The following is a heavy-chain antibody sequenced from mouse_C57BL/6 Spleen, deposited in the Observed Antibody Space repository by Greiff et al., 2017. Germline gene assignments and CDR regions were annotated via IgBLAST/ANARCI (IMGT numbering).Heavy chain of an antibody. CDR1: GYTFTDYY. Sequence: VQLQQSGPELVKPGASVKISCKASGYTFTDYYMNWVKQSHGKSLEWIGDINPNNGGTSYNQKFKGKATLTVDKSSSTAYMELRSLTSEDSAVYYCAREDYGYDGRYAMDYWGQGTSVTVSS. CDR3: AREDYGYDGRYAMDY. CDR2: INPNNGGT. V-gene: IGHV1-26*01. J-gene: IGHJ4*01. D-gene: IGHD2-2*01.